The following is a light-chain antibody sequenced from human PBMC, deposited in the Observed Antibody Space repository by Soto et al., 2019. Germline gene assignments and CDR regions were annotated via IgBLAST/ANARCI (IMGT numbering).Light chain of an antibody. Sequence: DIVMTQSPLSLPVTPGEPASISCRSSQSLLHSNGYNYLDWYLQKPGQSPQLLIYLGSNRASGVPDRFSGSGSGTDFTLTISSLQAEDVATYYCQEYYTHGLAFGGGTKVDIK. V-gene: IGKV2-28*01. CDR3: QEYYTHGLA. CDR1: QSLLHSNGYNY. J-gene: IGKJ4*01. CDR2: LGS.